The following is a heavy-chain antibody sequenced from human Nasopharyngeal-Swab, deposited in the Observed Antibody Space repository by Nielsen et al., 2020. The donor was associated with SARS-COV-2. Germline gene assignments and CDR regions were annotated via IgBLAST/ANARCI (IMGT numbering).Heavy chain of an antibody. CDR1: GGSISSSSYY. J-gene: IGHJ4*02. Sequence: GSLRLSCTVSGGSISSSSYYWGWIRQPPGKGLEWIGSIYYSGSTYYNPSLKSRVTISVDTSKNQFSLKLSSVTAADTAVYYCARAYSSSWRTNFDYWGQGTLVTVSS. CDR2: IYYSGST. V-gene: IGHV4-39*01. CDR3: ARAYSSSWRTNFDY. D-gene: IGHD6-13*01.